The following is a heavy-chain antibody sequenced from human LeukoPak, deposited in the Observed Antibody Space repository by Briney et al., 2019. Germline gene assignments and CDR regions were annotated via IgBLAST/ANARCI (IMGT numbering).Heavy chain of an antibody. Sequence: EGSLRLSCAASGFSFSNAWMSWVRQAPGKGLEWVGRVRGKADGGTTEYAAPVKGRFTISRDDSENTVHLHMNSLQTEDTAMYYCAREATLIWEWGQGTLVTVSS. V-gene: IGHV3-15*01. CDR3: AREATLIWE. J-gene: IGHJ4*02. CDR1: GFSFSNAW. D-gene: IGHD3-22*01. CDR2: VRGKADGGTT.